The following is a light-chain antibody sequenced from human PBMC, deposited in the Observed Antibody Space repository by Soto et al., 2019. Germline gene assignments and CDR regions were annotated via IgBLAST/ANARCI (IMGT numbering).Light chain of an antibody. CDR3: QQYGSSPGT. V-gene: IGKV3-20*01. CDR2: GAS. Sequence: EIVMTQSPATLSVSPGERSTLSFSASQSVISDYLAWYQHKPGQAPRLLIFGASIRDTGIPDRFSGRGSGTVFTLTISRLEPEDFAVYYCQQYGSSPGTFGPGTKVDI. CDR1: QSVISDY. J-gene: IGKJ1*01.